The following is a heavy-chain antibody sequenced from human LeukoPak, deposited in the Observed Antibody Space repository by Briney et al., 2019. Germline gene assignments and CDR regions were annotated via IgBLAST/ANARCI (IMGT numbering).Heavy chain of an antibody. CDR1: GFTFSSYW. CDR3: TTDLRGAFDI. D-gene: IGHD5-24*01. Sequence: GGSLRLSCAASGFTFSSYWMHWVRQAPGKGLEWVGRIKSESDDGTTHYAAPVKGRFTISRDDSKNTLFLQMNSLQIEDTAVYYCTTDLRGAFDIWGQGTMVTVSS. J-gene: IGHJ3*02. V-gene: IGHV3-15*01. CDR2: IKSESDDGTT.